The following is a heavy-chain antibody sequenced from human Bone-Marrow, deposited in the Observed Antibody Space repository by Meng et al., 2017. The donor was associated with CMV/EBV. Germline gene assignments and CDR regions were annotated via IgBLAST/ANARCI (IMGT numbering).Heavy chain of an antibody. J-gene: IGHJ4*02. CDR2: ISWDSSDI. CDR3: ARYGDPFDL. Sequence: SLRLSCAASGFTFDDYAMHWVRQAPGKGLEWVSGISWDSSDIGYADFVKGRFTIARDNAKNSLYLQMNSLGTEDTALYYCARYGDPFDLWGQGTLVTVYS. V-gene: IGHV3-9*01. CDR1: GFTFDDYA. D-gene: IGHD2-21*02.